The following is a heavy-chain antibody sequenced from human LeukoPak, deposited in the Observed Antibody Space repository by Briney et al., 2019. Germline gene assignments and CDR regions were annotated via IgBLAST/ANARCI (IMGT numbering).Heavy chain of an antibody. CDR2: IYYSGST. Sequence: SETLSLTCTVSGGSISSYYWSWIRQPPGKGLEWIGYIYYSGSTNYNPSLKSRVTISVDKSKNQFSLKLSSVTAADTAVYYCAMAWELVFDYWGQGTLVTVSS. CDR1: GGSISSYY. CDR3: AMAWELVFDY. D-gene: IGHD1-26*01. J-gene: IGHJ4*02. V-gene: IGHV4-59*12.